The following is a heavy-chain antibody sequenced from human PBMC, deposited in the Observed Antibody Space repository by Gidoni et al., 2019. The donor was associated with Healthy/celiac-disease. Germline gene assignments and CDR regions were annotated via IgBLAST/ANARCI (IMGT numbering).Heavy chain of an antibody. CDR1: CGSFRGYY. J-gene: IGHJ6*02. V-gene: IGHV4-34*01. D-gene: IGHD3-3*01. CDR2: INHSGST. Sequence: QLHLLLSRAGLLKPSEPLSLTCALYCGSFRGYYWSCIRHPPGQGLEWLGEINHSGSTNYNRASKSRVTISVDTSKNQCSLKLSSVNAAETAVYYGARGFWSGYYRAYYYYGMDVWGQGTTVTVSS. CDR3: ARGFWSGYYRAYYYYGMDV.